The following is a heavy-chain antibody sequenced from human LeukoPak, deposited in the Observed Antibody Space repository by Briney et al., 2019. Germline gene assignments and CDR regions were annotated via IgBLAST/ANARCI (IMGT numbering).Heavy chain of an antibody. CDR3: ARAGYDDSSGYYPRWFDP. CDR1: GGTFSSYA. Sequence: SVKVSCKASGGTFSSYAISWVRQAPGQGLEWMGGIIPIFGTANYAQKFQGRVTITADESTSTAYMELSSLRSEDTAVYYCARAGYDDSSGYYPRWFDPWGQGTLVTVSS. J-gene: IGHJ5*02. D-gene: IGHD3-22*01. V-gene: IGHV1-69*13. CDR2: IIPIFGTA.